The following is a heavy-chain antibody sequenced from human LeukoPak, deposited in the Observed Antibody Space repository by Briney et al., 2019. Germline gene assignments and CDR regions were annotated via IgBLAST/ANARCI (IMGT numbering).Heavy chain of an antibody. J-gene: IGHJ3*02. V-gene: IGHV3-11*01. CDR1: GFTFSDYY. Sequence: GGSLRLSCAASGFTFSDYYVSWIRQPPGKGLEWVSYISGSGTTIYYADSVEGRFTISRDNAKNSVYLQMNSLRGEDTAVYFCARDGSRGAFDIWGQGTMVSVSS. CDR2: ISGSGTTI. D-gene: IGHD6-25*01. CDR3: ARDGSRGAFDI.